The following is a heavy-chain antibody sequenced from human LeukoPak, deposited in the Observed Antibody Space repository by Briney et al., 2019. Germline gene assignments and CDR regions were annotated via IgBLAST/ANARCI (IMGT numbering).Heavy chain of an antibody. CDR2: IYHSGST. D-gene: IGHD2-2*01. Sequence: SETLSLTCAVSGGSISSGGYSWSWIRQPPGKGLEWIGYIYHSGSTYYNPSLKSRVTISVDRSKNQFSLKLSSVTAADTAVYYCARYCSSTSCLSSDGTDAWGKGTTVTVSS. CDR3: ARYCSSTSCLSSDGTDA. J-gene: IGHJ6*04. V-gene: IGHV4-30-2*01. CDR1: GGSISSGGYS.